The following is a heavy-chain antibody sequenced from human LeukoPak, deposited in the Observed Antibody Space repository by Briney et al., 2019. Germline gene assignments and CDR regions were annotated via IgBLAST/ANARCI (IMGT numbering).Heavy chain of an antibody. Sequence: SVKVSCKASGGTFSSYAISWVRQAPGQGLEWMGGIIPIFGTANYTQKFQGRVTITADESTSTAYMELSSLRSEDTAVYYCARAAMAGTSPPDYWGQGTLVTVSS. V-gene: IGHV1-69*01. CDR1: GGTFSSYA. CDR3: ARAAMAGTSPPDY. D-gene: IGHD6-19*01. CDR2: IIPIFGTA. J-gene: IGHJ4*02.